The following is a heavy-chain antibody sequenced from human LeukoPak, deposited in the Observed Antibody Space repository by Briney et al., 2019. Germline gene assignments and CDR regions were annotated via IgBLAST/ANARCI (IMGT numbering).Heavy chain of an antibody. V-gene: IGHV4-39*02. D-gene: IGHD2-2*01. CDR2: IYYSGNT. CDR3: AREHCSSTTCYRDRQYYYAMDV. J-gene: IGHJ6*02. CDR1: GVFISSSSHY. Sequence: SETLSLTCTGSGVFISSSSHYWGWIRQSPGKGLEWIGSIYYSGNTYYNPSLKSRVTISVDTSKNQFSLRLTSVTAADTAVYFCAREHCSSTTCYRDRQYYYAMDVWGQGTTVTVSS.